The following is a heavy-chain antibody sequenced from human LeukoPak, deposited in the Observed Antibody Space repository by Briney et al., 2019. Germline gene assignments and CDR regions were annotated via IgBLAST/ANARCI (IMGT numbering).Heavy chain of an antibody. CDR2: ISYDGSNK. CDR1: GFTFSSYA. CDR3: AREYGSGSYFWFDP. V-gene: IGHV3-30-3*01. J-gene: IGHJ5*02. Sequence: PGRSLRLSCAASGFTFSSYAMHWVRQAPGKGLEWVAVISYDGSNKYYADSVKGRFTISRDNSKNTLYLQMNSLRAEDTAVYYCAREYGSGSYFWFDPWGQGTLVTVSS. D-gene: IGHD3-10*01.